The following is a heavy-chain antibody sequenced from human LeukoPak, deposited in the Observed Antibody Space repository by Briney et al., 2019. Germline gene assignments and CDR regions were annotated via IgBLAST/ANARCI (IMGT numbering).Heavy chain of an antibody. V-gene: IGHV3-7*01. Sequence: PGGSLRLSCAASGFTFSSYWMSWVRQAPGKGREWVANIKRDGSEKYYVDSVKGRFTISRDNAKNSLYLQMNSLRAEDTAVYYCARDENLYYDSSGLRYWGQGTLVTVSS. J-gene: IGHJ4*02. D-gene: IGHD3-22*01. CDR1: GFTFSSYW. CDR3: ARDENLYYDSSGLRY. CDR2: IKRDGSEK.